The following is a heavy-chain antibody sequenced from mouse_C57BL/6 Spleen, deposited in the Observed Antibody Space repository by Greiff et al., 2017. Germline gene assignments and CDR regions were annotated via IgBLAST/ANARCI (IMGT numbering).Heavy chain of an antibody. Sequence: VKLMESGPELVKPGASVKISCKASGYAFSSSWLNWVKQRPGKGLEWIGRIYPGDGDTNYNGKFKGKATLTADKSSSTAYMQLSSLTSEDSAVYFCARWGLDWYFDVWGTGTTVTVSS. CDR3: ARWGLDWYFDV. CDR1: GYAFSSSW. D-gene: IGHD2-13*01. J-gene: IGHJ1*03. V-gene: IGHV1-82*01. CDR2: IYPGDGDT.